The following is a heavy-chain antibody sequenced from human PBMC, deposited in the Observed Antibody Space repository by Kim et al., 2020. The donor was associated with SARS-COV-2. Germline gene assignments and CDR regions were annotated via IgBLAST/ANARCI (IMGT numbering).Heavy chain of an antibody. D-gene: IGHD3-9*01. CDR2: IYYSGST. V-gene: IGHV4-59*08. Sequence: SETLSLTCTVSGVSINSYYWSWIRQPPGKGLEWIGYIYYSGSTNYNPSLKSRVTISLDTTKSQFSLKLSSVTAADTAVYYCARNTGQMYYDILTGYYTDAFDIWGQGTMVTVSS. J-gene: IGHJ3*02. CDR1: GVSINSYY. CDR3: ARNTGQMYYDILTGYYTDAFDI.